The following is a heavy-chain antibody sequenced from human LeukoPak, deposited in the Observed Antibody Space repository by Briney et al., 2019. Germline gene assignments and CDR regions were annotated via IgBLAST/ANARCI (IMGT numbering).Heavy chain of an antibody. J-gene: IGHJ6*03. D-gene: IGHD4-17*01. CDR2: IWFDGTYE. CDR1: GFTFSSYG. Sequence: GGSLRLSCAASGFTFSSYGMHWVRQAPGKGLEWVALIWFDGTYEYYADSVKGRFTISRDNSNKTLYLQMNSLRAEDTAVYYCAKERDYAEDMDVWGKGTTVTVSS. CDR3: AKERDYAEDMDV. V-gene: IGHV3-33*06.